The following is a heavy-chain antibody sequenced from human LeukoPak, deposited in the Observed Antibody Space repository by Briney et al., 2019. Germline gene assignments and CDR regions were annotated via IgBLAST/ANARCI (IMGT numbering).Heavy chain of an antibody. J-gene: IGHJ4*02. V-gene: IGHV1-69*05. D-gene: IGHD5-12*01. Sequence: SVKVSCKASGGTFSSYAISWVRQAPGQGLEWMGGIIPIFGTANYAQKLQGRVTMTTDTSTSTAYMELRSLRSDDTAVYYCARDPGSGYDRFDYWGQGTLVTVSS. CDR1: GGTFSSYA. CDR2: IIPIFGTA. CDR3: ARDPGSGYDRFDY.